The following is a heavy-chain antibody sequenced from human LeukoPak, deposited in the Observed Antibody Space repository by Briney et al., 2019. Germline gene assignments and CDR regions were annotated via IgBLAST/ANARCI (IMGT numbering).Heavy chain of an antibody. CDR3: ARGGDEGFDP. D-gene: IGHD3-10*01. J-gene: IGHJ5*02. CDR1: GFSFSSYD. V-gene: IGHV3-13*01. Sequence: PGGSLRLSCAVSGFSFSSYDMHWVRQPAGKGLEWVSGICTAGDSYYAGSVKGRFTISRENAKNSLYLQMNSLRAGDTAVYYCARGGDEGFDPWGQGTLVTLSS. CDR2: ICTAGDS.